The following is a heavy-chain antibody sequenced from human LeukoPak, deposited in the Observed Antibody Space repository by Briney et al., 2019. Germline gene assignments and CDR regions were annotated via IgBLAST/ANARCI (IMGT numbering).Heavy chain of an antibody. Sequence: GGSLRLSCAVSGISLSNYGMSWVRQAPGKGLEWVAGISGSGGSTNYADSVKGRFTVYRDNPKNTLYLQMNSLRAEDTAVYNCANGGSSWTYYFDYWGQGTLVTVSS. D-gene: IGHD6-13*01. CDR2: ISGSGGST. CDR3: ANGGSSWTYYFDY. V-gene: IGHV3-23*01. J-gene: IGHJ4*02. CDR1: GISLSNYG.